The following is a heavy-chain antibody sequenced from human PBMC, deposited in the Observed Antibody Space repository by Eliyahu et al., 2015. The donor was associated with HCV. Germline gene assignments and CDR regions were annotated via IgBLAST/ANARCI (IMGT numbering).Heavy chain of an antibody. CDR3: AKGQGVDFWKGYDAAFDH. CDR2: ISGSGSDI. D-gene: IGHD3/OR15-3a*01. V-gene: IGHV3-23*01. Sequence: EVRLLESGGGLVQPGNFLRLSCAVSGFTFSRYAMSWVRQAPGKGLEWVAGISGSGSDIYYGDSVKGRIIISRDNSKNTVLLEMRSPRVDDTAVYYCAKGQGVDFWKGYDAAFDHWGRGTLVTVSS. CDR1: GFTFSRYA. J-gene: IGHJ4*02.